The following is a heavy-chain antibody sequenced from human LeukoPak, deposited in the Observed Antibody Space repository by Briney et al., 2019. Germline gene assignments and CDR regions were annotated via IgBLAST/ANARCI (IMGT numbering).Heavy chain of an antibody. CDR1: GYSFTSYW. J-gene: IGHJ5*02. CDR2: IYPGNSDT. D-gene: IGHD3-10*01. CDR3: ARYYYGSGRGANWFDP. V-gene: IGHV5-51*01. Sequence: GESLKISCKGSGYSFTSYWNGWVRQMPGKGLEWMGIIYPGNSDTRYSPSFQGQVTISADKSISPAYLQWSSLKASDTAMYYCARYYYGSGRGANWFDPWGQGTLVTVSS.